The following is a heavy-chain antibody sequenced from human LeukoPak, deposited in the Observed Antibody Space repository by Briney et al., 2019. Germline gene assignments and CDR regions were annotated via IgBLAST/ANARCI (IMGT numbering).Heavy chain of an antibody. J-gene: IGHJ5*02. CDR2: VYYSGST. CDR3: ARGGGSGRGNWFDP. Sequence: KPSETLSLTCTVSGGSISPYYWSCIRQPPGKGLEWIGYVYYSGSTNYNPSLKSRVTISVDTSKSQFSLKLTSVTAADTAVYYCARGGGSGRGNWFDPWGQGSLVIVSS. V-gene: IGHV4-59*01. CDR1: GGSISPYY. D-gene: IGHD3-10*01.